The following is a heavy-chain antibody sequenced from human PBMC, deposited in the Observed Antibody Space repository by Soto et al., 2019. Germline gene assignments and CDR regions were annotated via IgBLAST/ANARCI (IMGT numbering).Heavy chain of an antibody. Sequence: GESMKTSCKASGYSFTHYWICWVRQMPGKGLXXMXXIXPXXXHXXXSPSFQGQVTMSADKSLSVDDLLWSSLKASDSAIYYGAAINDAFSYWGQGTLVTVSS. CDR1: GYSFTHYW. CDR2: IXPXXXHX. D-gene: IGHD2-2*01. V-gene: IGHV5-51*01. CDR3: AAINDAFSY. J-gene: IGHJ4*02.